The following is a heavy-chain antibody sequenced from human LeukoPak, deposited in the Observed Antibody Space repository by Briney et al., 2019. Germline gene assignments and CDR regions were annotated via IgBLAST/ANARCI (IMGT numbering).Heavy chain of an antibody. D-gene: IGHD2/OR15-2a*01. J-gene: IGHJ4*02. CDR2: IKKDGSDK. CDR3: ARLLYGGLFDY. V-gene: IGHV3-7*01. CDR1: GFSFSSYW. Sequence: GGSLRLSCAASGFSFSSYWMSWVRQAPGKGLEWVANIKKDGSDKYYVDSVKGRFTISRDNAKNSLDLQMNSLRAEDTAVYYCARLLYGGLFDYRGQGTLVTVSS.